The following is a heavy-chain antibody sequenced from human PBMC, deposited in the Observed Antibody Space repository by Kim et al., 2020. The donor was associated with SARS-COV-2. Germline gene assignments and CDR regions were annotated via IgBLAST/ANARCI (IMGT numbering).Heavy chain of an antibody. CDR3: ARDRGLITFGGVIDSLDY. CDR2: INPSGGST. D-gene: IGHD3-16*02. V-gene: IGHV1-46*01. Sequence: ASVKVSCKASGYTFTSYYMHWVRQAPGQGLEWMGIINPSGGSTSYAQKFQGRVTMTRDTSTSTVYMELSSLRSEDTAVYYCARDRGLITFGGVIDSLDYWGQGTLVTVSS. CDR1: GYTFTSYY. J-gene: IGHJ4*02.